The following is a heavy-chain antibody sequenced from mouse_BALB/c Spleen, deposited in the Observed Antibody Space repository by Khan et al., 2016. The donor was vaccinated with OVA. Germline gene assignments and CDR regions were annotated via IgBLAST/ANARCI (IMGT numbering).Heavy chain of an antibody. D-gene: IGHD1-1*01. Sequence: QVQLKESGAALAKPGASVNMSCKASGYMFTSYWMNWVKQRPGQGLEWIGYINPSSGYTEYNQKFTDKATLTTDKSSRTAYMQLSSLTSEDSAVYYWVRSGYGSLAYWGQGTLVTVSA. V-gene: IGHV1-7*01. J-gene: IGHJ3*01. CDR3: VRSGYGSLAY. CDR1: GYMFTSYW. CDR2: INPSSGYT.